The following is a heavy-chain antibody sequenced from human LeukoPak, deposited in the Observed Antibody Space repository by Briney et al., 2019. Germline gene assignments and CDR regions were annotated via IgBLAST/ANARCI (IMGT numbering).Heavy chain of an antibody. J-gene: IGHJ4*02. Sequence: GGSLRLSCAASGFTFSSYGMHWVRQAPGKGLEWVAVISYDGSNKYYADSVKGRFTISRDNSKNTLYLQMNSLRAEDTAVYYCAKDLPNWNDGVDYWGQRTLVTVSS. CDR1: GFTFSSYG. CDR3: AKDLPNWNDGVDY. CDR2: ISYDGSNK. D-gene: IGHD1-1*01. V-gene: IGHV3-30*18.